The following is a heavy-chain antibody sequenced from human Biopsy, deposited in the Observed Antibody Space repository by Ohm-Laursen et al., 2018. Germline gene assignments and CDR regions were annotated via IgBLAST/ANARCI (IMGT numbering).Heavy chain of an antibody. J-gene: IGHJ4*02. D-gene: IGHD3-16*01. CDR2: IHSDGTTP. V-gene: IGHV3-74*01. CDR1: GFTFSKTW. CDR3: ASSNPSRVAGGVALLDH. Sequence: SLRLSCTASGFTFSKTWMPWVRQAPGKGLMWVARIHSDGTTPTYADSVKGRFSISRDNAKNTVYLQMNSLGIDDTAVYYCASSNPSRVAGGVALLDHWGQGALVTVSP.